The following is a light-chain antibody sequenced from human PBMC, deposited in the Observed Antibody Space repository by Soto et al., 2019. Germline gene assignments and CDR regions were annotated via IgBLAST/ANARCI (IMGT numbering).Light chain of an antibody. V-gene: IGLV1-44*01. CDR1: TSNIGSQT. CDR2: NNN. J-gene: IGLJ2*01. CDR3: ATWDDSLPAV. Sequence: QSVLTQPPSASGTPGQRVTISCSGSTSNIGSQTVSWYQQLPGSAPIVLIYNNNERPSGVPDRFSGSKSGTSASLAISGLQSEEDADYYCATWDDSLPAVFGGGTKLTVL.